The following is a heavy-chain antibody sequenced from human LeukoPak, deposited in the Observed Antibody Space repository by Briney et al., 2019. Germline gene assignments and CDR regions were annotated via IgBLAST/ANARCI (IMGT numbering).Heavy chain of an antibody. J-gene: IGHJ5*02. Sequence: GGSLRLSCAASGFTFSSYAMSWVRQAPGKGLEWVSAISGSGGSTYYADSVKGRFTISRDNSKDTLYLQMNSLRAEDTAVYYCAKARYFDWLYGWFDPWGQGTLVTVSS. CDR2: ISGSGGST. V-gene: IGHV3-23*01. D-gene: IGHD3-9*01. CDR1: GFTFSSYA. CDR3: AKARYFDWLYGWFDP.